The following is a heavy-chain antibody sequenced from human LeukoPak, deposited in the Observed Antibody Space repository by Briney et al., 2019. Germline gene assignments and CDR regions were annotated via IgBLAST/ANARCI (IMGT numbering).Heavy chain of an antibody. CDR3: GKDAHSSGWRGGVDS. J-gene: IGHJ4*02. V-gene: IGHV3-30*18. CDR1: GFTFSTYG. CDR2: ISYTGGNK. Sequence: QPGRSLRLSCAASGFTFSTYGMHWVRPAPGKGLEWVALISYTGGNKYYADSVKGRFTISRDNSNNTLYLQMNSLRAEDTAVYYCGKDAHSSGWRGGVDSWGQGTLVTVSS. D-gene: IGHD6-19*01.